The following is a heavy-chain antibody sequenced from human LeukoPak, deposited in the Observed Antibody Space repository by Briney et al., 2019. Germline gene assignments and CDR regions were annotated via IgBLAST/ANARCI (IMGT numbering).Heavy chain of an antibody. V-gene: IGHV3-23*01. CDR2: ISGSGGST. CDR1: GFTFSSSA. D-gene: IGHD2-21*02. J-gene: IGHJ4*02. CDR3: AKGVGTFDY. Sequence: PGGSLRLSCAASGFTFSSSAMSWVRQAPGKGLEWVSGISGSGGSTYYADSVKGRFTISRDNSNNTLNLQMNSLRAEDTAVYYCAKGVGTFDYWGQGTLVTVSS.